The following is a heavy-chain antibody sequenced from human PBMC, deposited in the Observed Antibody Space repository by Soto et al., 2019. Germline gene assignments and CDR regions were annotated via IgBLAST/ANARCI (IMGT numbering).Heavy chain of an antibody. J-gene: IGHJ4*02. D-gene: IGHD2-2*03. CDR1: GYTFTSYG. CDR2: ISAYNGNT. CDR3: ARDGVDIVVVPAVRDY. Sequence: ASVKVSCKASGYTFTSYGISWVRQAPGQGLEWMGWISAYNGNTNYAQKLQGRVTMTTDTSTSTAYMELRSLRSDDTAVYYCARDGVDIVVVPAVRDYWGQGTLVTVSS. V-gene: IGHV1-18*01.